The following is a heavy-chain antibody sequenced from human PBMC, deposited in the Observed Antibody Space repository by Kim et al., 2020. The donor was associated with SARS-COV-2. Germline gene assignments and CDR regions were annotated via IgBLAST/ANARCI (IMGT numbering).Heavy chain of an antibody. CDR2: IYYSGST. CDR1: GGSISSYY. J-gene: IGHJ2*01. CDR3: ARDHREWLQYTANWYFDL. V-gene: IGHV4-59*01. Sequence: SETLSLTCTVSGGSISSYYWSWIRQPPGKGLEWIGYIYYSGSTNYNPSLKSRVTISEDTSKNQFSLKLSSVTAADTAVYYCARDHREWLQYTANWYFDLWGRGTLVTVSS. D-gene: IGHD3-3*01.